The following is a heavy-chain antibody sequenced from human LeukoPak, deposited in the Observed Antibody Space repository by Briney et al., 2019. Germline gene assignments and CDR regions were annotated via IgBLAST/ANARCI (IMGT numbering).Heavy chain of an antibody. CDR3: AKGKYSNSRSGSDP. CDR1: GFTFDDYA. D-gene: IGHD4-11*01. CDR2: ISWNSGSI. Sequence: GGSLRLSCAASGFTFDDYAMHWVRQAPGKGLEGVSGISWNSGSIGYADSVKGRFTISRDNAKNSLYLQMNSLRAEDTALYYCAKGKYSNSRSGSDPWGQGTLVTVSS. J-gene: IGHJ5*02. V-gene: IGHV3-9*01.